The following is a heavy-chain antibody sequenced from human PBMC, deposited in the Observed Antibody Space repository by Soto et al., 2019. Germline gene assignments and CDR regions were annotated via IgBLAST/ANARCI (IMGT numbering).Heavy chain of an antibody. CDR3: ARVLYAAMEV. Sequence: QVTLKESGPVLVKPTETLTLTCTVSGFSLSHPRMGVRWIRQPPGKALEWLAHISSNDEKSYATSLKSRLTISKDTSKSQVVLIMTNMDPVDTATYYCARVLYAAMEVWGQGTTVTVSS. CDR1: GFSLSHPRMG. D-gene: IGHD2-8*01. V-gene: IGHV2-26*01. CDR2: ISSNDEK. J-gene: IGHJ6*02.